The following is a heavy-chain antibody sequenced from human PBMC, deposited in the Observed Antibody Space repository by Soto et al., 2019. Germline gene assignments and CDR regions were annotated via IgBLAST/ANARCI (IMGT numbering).Heavy chain of an antibody. CDR3: AKSPPRGSSSWDPTLPGPYYYGMDV. D-gene: IGHD2-2*01. V-gene: IGHV3-23*01. J-gene: IGHJ6*02. CDR2: ISGSGFST. CDR1: GLTFSSFA. Sequence: GGSLRLSCAASGLTFSSFAMSWVRQAPGKGLEWVSAISGSGFSTYYADSVKGRFTISRDNSKNTLYVQMNSLRAEDTAVYYCAKSPPRGSSSWDPTLPGPYYYGMDVWGHGTTVTVSS.